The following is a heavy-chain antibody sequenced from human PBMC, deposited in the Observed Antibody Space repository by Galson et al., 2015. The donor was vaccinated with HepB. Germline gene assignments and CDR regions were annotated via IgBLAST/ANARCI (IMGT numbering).Heavy chain of an antibody. CDR2: ISYDGSNK. CDR1: GFTFSSYG. V-gene: IGHV3-30*03. J-gene: IGHJ4*02. D-gene: IGHD5-12*01. Sequence: SLRLSCAASGFTFSSYGMHWVRQAPGKGLEWVAVISYDGSNKYYADSVKGRFTISRDNSKNTLYLQMNSLRAEDTAVYYCAREEVYSGYGLDYWGQGTLVTVSS. CDR3: AREEVYSGYGLDY.